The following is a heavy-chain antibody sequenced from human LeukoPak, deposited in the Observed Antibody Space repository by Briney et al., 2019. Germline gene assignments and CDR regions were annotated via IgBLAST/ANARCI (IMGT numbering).Heavy chain of an antibody. D-gene: IGHD4/OR15-4a*01. CDR2: FYPGDSNT. V-gene: IGHV5-51*01. CDR1: GYIFTNYW. J-gene: IGHJ4*02. Sequence: GESLKISCKGSGYIFTNYWLGWVRQMPGKGLEWMGIFYPGDSNTRYNPSFQGQVTFSADKSVNTAYLQWSSLRASDTAIYYCARLSLTTSLRLYYFDYWGQGTLVTVSS. CDR3: ARLSLTTSLRLYYFDY.